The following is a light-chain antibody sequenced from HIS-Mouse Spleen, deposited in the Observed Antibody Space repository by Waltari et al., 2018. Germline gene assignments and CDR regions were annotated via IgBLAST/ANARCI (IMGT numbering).Light chain of an antibody. V-gene: IGLV2-8*01. CDR1: SRDVGGYNY. CDR2: EVS. Sequence: QSALTQPPSASGSPGQSVTIPCPGTSRDVGGYNYVSWYQQHPGKAPKLMIYEVSKRPSGVPDRFSGSKSGNTASLTVSGLQAEDEADYYCSSYAGSNNYVFGTGTKVTVL. J-gene: IGLJ1*01. CDR3: SSYAGSNNYV.